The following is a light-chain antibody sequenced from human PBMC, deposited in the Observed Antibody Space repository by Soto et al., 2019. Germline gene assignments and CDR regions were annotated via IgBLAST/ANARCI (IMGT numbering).Light chain of an antibody. J-gene: IGKJ3*01. CDR2: DTS. V-gene: IGKV3-11*01. CDR3: QQRSNWPT. Sequence: EIVLSQSPATLSLSPGERATLSCRASQRVSSYLVWYQQKPGQAPRLLIYDTSNRAPGVPARFSGSGSGTDFTLTIRSLEPEDFAVYYCQQRSNWPTFGPGTKVDIK. CDR1: QRVSSY.